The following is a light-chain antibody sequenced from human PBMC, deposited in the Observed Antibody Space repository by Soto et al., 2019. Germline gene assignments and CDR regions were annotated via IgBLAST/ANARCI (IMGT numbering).Light chain of an antibody. CDR3: QQYNSYPIT. J-gene: IGKJ5*01. Sequence: DIQMTQSPSSLSASVGDRVTITCRASQDISNFLVWFQQKPGKAPKSLIYGASSLQSGVPSKFSGSGSGTDFTLTISSLQPEDFATYYCQQYNSYPITFGQGTRLRLN. CDR1: QDISNF. CDR2: GAS. V-gene: IGKV1-16*02.